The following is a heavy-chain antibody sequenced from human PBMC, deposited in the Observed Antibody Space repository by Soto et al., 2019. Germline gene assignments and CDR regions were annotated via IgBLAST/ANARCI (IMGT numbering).Heavy chain of an antibody. CDR1: GFTFSSYG. CDR2: IWYDGSNK. D-gene: IGHD3-22*01. CDR3: ARDQGVYYYDGSAEYRLDY. J-gene: IGHJ4*02. Sequence: QVQLVESGGGVVQPGRSLRLSCAASGFTFSSYGMHWVRQAPGKGLEWVAVIWYDGSNKYYSDSVKGRFTISRDNSKNTLYLQMNSLRAEDTAVYYCARDQGVYYYDGSAEYRLDYWGQGTLVTVSS. V-gene: IGHV3-33*01.